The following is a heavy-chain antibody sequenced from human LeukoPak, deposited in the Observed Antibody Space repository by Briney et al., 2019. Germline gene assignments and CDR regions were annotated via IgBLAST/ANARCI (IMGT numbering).Heavy chain of an antibody. J-gene: IGHJ4*02. CDR3: AKVGLLTGYYFDYFDY. D-gene: IGHD3-9*01. V-gene: IGHV4-61*02. CDR1: GGSISSGSYY. Sequence: PSQTLSLTCTVSGGSISSGSYYWSWIRQPAGKGLEWIGRIYTSGSTNYNPSLKSRVTISVDTSKNQFSLKLSSVTAADTAVYYCAKVGLLTGYYFDYFDYWGQGTLVTVSS. CDR2: IYTSGST.